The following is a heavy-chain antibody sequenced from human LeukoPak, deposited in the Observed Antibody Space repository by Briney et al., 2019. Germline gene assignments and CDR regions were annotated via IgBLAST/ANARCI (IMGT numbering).Heavy chain of an antibody. CDR2: ISYDGSNK. J-gene: IGHJ4*02. Sequence: GGSLRLSCAASGFTFSSYGMHWVRQAPSKGLEWVAVISYDGSNKYYADSVKGRFTISRDNAKNSLYLQMNSLRAEDTAVYYCARVGGGDCSGGSCYFDYWGQGTLVTVSS. CDR3: ARVGGGDCSGGSCYFDY. CDR1: GFTFSSYG. D-gene: IGHD2-15*01. V-gene: IGHV3-30*03.